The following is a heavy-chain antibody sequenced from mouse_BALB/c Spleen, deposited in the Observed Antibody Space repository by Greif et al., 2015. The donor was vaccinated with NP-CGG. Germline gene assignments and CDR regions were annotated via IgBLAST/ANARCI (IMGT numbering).Heavy chain of an antibody. J-gene: IGHJ2*01. Sequence: EVNVVESGGGLVKLGGSLKLSCAASGFTFSSYYMSWVRQTPEKRLELVAAINSNGGSTYYPDTVKGRFTISRDNAKNTLYLQMSSLKSEDTALYYCARGGTTVFDYWGQGTTLTVSS. D-gene: IGHD1-1*01. CDR3: ARGGTTVFDY. V-gene: IGHV5-6-2*01. CDR2: INSNGGST. CDR1: GFTFSSYY.